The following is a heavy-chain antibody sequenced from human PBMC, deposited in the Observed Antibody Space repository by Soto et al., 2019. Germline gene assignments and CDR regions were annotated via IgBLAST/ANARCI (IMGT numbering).Heavy chain of an antibody. CDR1: GGSFSGYY. D-gene: IGHD3-3*01. J-gene: IGHJ6*03. Sequence: SETLSLTCAVYGGSFSGYYWSWIRQPPGKGLEWIGEINHSGSTNYNPSLKSRVTISVDTSKNQFSLKLSSVTAADTAVYYCARVFWSGYLHYYYMDVWGKGTTVTAP. CDR2: INHSGST. V-gene: IGHV4-34*01. CDR3: ARVFWSGYLHYYYMDV.